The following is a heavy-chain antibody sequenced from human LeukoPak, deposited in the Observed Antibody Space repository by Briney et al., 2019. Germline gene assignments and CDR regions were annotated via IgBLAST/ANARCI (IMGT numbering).Heavy chain of an antibody. CDR3: ARGGTTGDYFDY. CDR1: GFTFSSYG. Sequence: SGGSLRLSCAASGFTFSSYGMHWVRQAPGKGLEWVAVISYDGSNKYYADSVKGRFTISRDNSKNTLYLQMNSLRAEDTAVYYCARGGTTGDYFDYWGREPWSPSPQ. D-gene: IGHD1-1*01. J-gene: IGHJ4*02. CDR2: ISYDGSNK. V-gene: IGHV3-30*03.